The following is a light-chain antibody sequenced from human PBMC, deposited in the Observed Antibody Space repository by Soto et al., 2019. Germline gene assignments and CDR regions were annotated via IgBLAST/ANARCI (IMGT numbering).Light chain of an antibody. CDR3: SSYTSSSTLV. CDR2: DVS. J-gene: IGLJ3*02. V-gene: IGLV2-14*01. Sequence: QSVLTQPASVSGSPGQSITISCTGTSSDVGGYNYVSWYQQHPGKAPKLMIYDVSNRPSGVSNRFSGSKSGNTASLTISGLQAEAEADYYCSSYTSSSTLVFGGGTQLTVL. CDR1: SSDVGGYNY.